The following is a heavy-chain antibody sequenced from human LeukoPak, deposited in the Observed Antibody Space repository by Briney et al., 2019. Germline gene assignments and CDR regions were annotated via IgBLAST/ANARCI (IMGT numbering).Heavy chain of an antibody. J-gene: IGHJ4*02. CDR1: GLTFNNYA. D-gene: IGHD3-22*01. CDR3: AKVPYYYDSSGYHPAYYFDF. V-gene: IGHV3-23*01. Sequence: GGSLRLSCAVSGLTFNNYAMSWVRQAPGKGLEWVSGISGRGASKYYADSVKGRFTISRDNSKNTLYLQMNSLRAEDTAVYYCAKVPYYYDSSGYHPAYYFDFWGQGTLVTVSS. CDR2: ISGRGASK.